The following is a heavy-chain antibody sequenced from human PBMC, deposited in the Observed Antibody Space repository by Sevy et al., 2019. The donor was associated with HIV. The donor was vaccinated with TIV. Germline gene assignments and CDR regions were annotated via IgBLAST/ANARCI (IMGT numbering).Heavy chain of an antibody. CDR3: ARESSPPYDFWSLGAFDI. D-gene: IGHD3-3*01. J-gene: IGHJ3*02. V-gene: IGHV3-21*01. Sequence: GGSLRLSCAASGFTFSSYSMNWVRQAPGKGLEWVSSISSSSSYIYYADSVKGRFIISRDNAKNSLYLQMNSLRAEDTAVYYCARESSPPYDFWSLGAFDIWGQGTMVTVSS. CDR1: GFTFSSYS. CDR2: ISSSSSYI.